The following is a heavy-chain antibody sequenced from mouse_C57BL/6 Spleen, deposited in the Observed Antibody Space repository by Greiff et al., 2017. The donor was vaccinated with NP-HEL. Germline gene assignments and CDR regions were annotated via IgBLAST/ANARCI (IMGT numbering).Heavy chain of an antibody. D-gene: IGHD3-2*02. CDR3: ARHDSSEAMDY. CDR2: IYPGDGDT. Sequence: VQLQQSGAELVKPGASVKISCKASGYAFSSYWMNWVKQRPGKGLEWIGQIYPGDGDTNYNGKFKGKATLTADKSSSTAYMQLSSLTSEDSAVSFCARHDSSEAMDYWGQGTSVTVSS. CDR1: GYAFSSYW. V-gene: IGHV1-80*01. J-gene: IGHJ4*01.